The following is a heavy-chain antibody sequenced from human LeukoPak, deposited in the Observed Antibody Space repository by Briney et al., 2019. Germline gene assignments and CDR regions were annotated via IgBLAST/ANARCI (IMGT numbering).Heavy chain of an antibody. Sequence: SETLSLTCTVSGGSISSYYWSWIRQPAGKGLEWIGRIYTSGSTYYNPSLKSRVTISVDTSKNQFSLKLSSVTAADTAVYYCAGGFRWGYYDSSGSVWFDPWGQGTLVTVSS. D-gene: IGHD3-22*01. J-gene: IGHJ5*02. V-gene: IGHV4-4*07. CDR3: AGGFRWGYYDSSGSVWFDP. CDR2: IYTSGST. CDR1: GGSISSYY.